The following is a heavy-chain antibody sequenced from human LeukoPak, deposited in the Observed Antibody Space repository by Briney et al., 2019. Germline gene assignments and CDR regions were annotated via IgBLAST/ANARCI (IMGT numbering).Heavy chain of an antibody. CDR2: IYTSGST. J-gene: IGHJ4*02. CDR1: GGSISIYY. CDR3: ASEKGDDGIFDY. Sequence: PSETLSLTCTVSGGSISIYYWSWIRQPAGKGLEWIGRIYTSGSTYYNPSLKSRVTISVDTSKNQFSLKLSSVTAADTAVYYCASEKGDDGIFDYWGQGTLVTVSS. V-gene: IGHV4-4*07. D-gene: IGHD3-16*01.